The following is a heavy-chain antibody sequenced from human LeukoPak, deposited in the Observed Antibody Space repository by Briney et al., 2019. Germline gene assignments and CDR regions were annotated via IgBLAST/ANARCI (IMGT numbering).Heavy chain of an antibody. J-gene: IGHJ4*02. V-gene: IGHV4-59*01. CDR3: ARGEKYPGVFDY. CDR2: IYNSGTT. Sequence: PSETLSLTCSVSFGSIRDYYWSWIRQPPGQGLEWIGYIYNSGTTNYNPSLKGQVTISVDTSKNQFSLKLSSVTAADTAIYYCARGEKYPGVFDYWGQGTQVTVSS. D-gene: IGHD2/OR15-2a*01. CDR1: FGSIRDYY.